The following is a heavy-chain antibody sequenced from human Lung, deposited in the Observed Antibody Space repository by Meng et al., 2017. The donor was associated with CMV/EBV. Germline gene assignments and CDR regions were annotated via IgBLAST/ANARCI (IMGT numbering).Heavy chain of an antibody. CDR1: GGSVSDGGYY. Sequence: TVSGGSVSDGGYYWAWIRQSPEKRREWIGYVCYSGGTNYNPSLKSRVSMSVDTSKNQFSLNLNSVTAADTAVYYCARAPLPATYYDYWGQGTLVTVSS. CDR2: VCYSGGT. J-gene: IGHJ4*02. D-gene: IGHD2-2*01. V-gene: IGHV4-61*08. CDR3: ARAPLPATYYDY.